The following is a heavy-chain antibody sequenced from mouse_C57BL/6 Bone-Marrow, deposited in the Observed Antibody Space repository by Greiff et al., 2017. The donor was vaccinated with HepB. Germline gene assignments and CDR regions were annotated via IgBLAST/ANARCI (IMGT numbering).Heavy chain of an antibody. J-gene: IGHJ4*01. V-gene: IGHV1-54*01. Sequence: QVQLQQSGAELVRPGTSVKVSCKASGYAFTNYLIEWVKQRPGQGLEWIGVINPGSGGTNYNEKFKGKATLTADKSSSTAYMQLSSLTSEDSAVYFCAIEKDYWGQGTSVTVSS. CDR2: INPGSGGT. CDR3: AIEKDY. CDR1: GYAFTNYL.